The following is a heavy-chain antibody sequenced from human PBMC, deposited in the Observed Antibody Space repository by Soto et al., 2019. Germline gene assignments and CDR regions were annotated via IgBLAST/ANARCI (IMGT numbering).Heavy chain of an antibody. CDR1: GLEFSSYG. J-gene: IGHJ4*02. CDR2: IWYDGSNK. D-gene: IGHD2-2*01. Sequence: PGGSLRRSWAASGLEFSSYGMHWFRQAPGKGLEWVGVIWYDGSNKYYTDSVKGRFTISRDNSRNTLYLQMNSLSAEDTAVYYCPRGFFTSTHRGIEYWGQGTLV. V-gene: IGHV3-33*01. CDR3: PRGFFTSTHRGIEY.